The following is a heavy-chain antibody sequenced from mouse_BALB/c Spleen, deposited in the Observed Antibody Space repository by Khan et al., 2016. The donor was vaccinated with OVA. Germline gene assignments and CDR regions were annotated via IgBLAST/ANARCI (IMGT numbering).Heavy chain of an antibody. Sequence: QIQLVQSGPELKKPGETVKISCKASGYIFTNYGMNWVKQAPGQGLKWMGWINTYTGEPTYADDFRGRFAFSLETSASTVYLQINNLKNEDTATYFCARGACYYCRGESAWFAYWGQGTLGTVSA. D-gene: IGHD1-1*01. V-gene: IGHV9-3-1*01. J-gene: IGHJ3*01. CDR2: INTYTGEP. CDR3: ARGACYYCRGESAWFAY. CDR1: GYIFTNYG.